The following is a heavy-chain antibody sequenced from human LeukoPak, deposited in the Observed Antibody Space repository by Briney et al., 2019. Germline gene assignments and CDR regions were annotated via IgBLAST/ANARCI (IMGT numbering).Heavy chain of an antibody. V-gene: IGHV1-69*13. CDR1: GGTFSSYA. CDR2: IIPIFGTA. D-gene: IGHD6-13*01. Sequence: GASVKVSCKASGGTFSSYAISWVRQAPGQGLEWMGGIIPIFGTANYAQKFQGRVTITADESTSTAYMELSSLRSEDTAVYYCAGRNSAAAGTPPDYWGQGTLVTVSS. J-gene: IGHJ4*02. CDR3: AGRNSAAAGTPPDY.